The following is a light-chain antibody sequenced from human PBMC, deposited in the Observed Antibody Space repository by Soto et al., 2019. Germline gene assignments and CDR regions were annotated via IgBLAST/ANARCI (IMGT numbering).Light chain of an antibody. Sequence: QSVLTQPPSASGTPGQRVTISCSGSSSNIGSNTVNWYQQLPGTAPKLLIYSNNQRPSGVPDRFSGSKSGTSASLAISGLQSEDEADYYCAAGDDSRNGVLFGGGTKLTVL. CDR3: AAGDDSRNGVL. CDR1: SSNIGSNT. J-gene: IGLJ2*01. CDR2: SNN. V-gene: IGLV1-44*01.